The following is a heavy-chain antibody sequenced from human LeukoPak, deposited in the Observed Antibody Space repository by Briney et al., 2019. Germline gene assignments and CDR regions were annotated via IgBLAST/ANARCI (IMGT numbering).Heavy chain of an antibody. Sequence: SVKVSCKASGCTFSSYAISWVRQAPGQGLEWMGGIIPIFGTANYAQKFQGRVTITADESTSTAYMELSSLRSEDTAVYYCASDRGYSSGWDYWGQGTLVTVSS. J-gene: IGHJ4*02. CDR2: IIPIFGTA. D-gene: IGHD6-19*01. CDR3: ASDRGYSSGWDY. V-gene: IGHV1-69*13. CDR1: GCTFSSYA.